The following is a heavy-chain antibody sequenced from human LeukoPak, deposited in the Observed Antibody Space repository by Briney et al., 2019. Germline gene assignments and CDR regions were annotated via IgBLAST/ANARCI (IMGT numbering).Heavy chain of an antibody. CDR1: GFTFSSYG. J-gene: IGHJ4*02. D-gene: IGHD1-26*01. Sequence: GGSLRLSCAASGFTFSSYGMSWVRQAPGKGLEWVSAISGSGGSTYYADSVKGRFTISRDNSKNTLYLQMNSLRAEDTAVYYCAKLGSGSYSYFDYWGQGTLVTVSS. CDR3: AKLGSGSYSYFDY. CDR2: ISGSGGST. V-gene: IGHV3-23*01.